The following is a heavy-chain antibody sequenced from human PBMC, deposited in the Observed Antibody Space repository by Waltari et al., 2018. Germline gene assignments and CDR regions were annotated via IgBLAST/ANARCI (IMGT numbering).Heavy chain of an antibody. J-gene: IGHJ4*02. CDR3: ARVTDFDSSGYYYLDS. V-gene: IGHV3-30-3*01. Sequence: QVQLVESGGGVVQPGRSLRLSCAASGLTFNNYPMHWVRQAPGKGLEWVAVISYDGSNKYYAASVKGRFTISRDNSKNTLYLQMNSLRAEDTAVYYCARVTDFDSSGYYYLDSWGQGTLVTVSS. D-gene: IGHD3-22*01. CDR2: ISYDGSNK. CDR1: GLTFNNYP.